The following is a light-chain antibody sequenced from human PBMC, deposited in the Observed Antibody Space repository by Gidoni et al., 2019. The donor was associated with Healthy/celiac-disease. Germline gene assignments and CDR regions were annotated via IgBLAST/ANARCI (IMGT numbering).Light chain of an antibody. V-gene: IGLV2-14*01. CDR1: SSDVGSYNY. J-gene: IGLJ2*01. Sequence: QSALTQPASVSGSPGQSITISCTGTSSDVGSYNYVSWYQQHPGKAPKLIIYDVSNRPSGFSNRFSGSKSGNTASLTISGLQAEDEADYYCSSYTSGSTLVFGGGTKLTVL. CDR3: SSYTSGSTLV. CDR2: DVS.